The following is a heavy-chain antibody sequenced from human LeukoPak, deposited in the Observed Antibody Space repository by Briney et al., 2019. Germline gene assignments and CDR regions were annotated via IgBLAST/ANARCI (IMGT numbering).Heavy chain of an antibody. V-gene: IGHV4-34*01. Sequence: SETLSLTCAVYGESFSGYYWSWIRQPPGKGLEWIGEINHSGSTNYNPSLKSRVTISVDTSKNQFSLKLSSVTAADTAVYYCARGIVMVNTGGYFDYWGQGTLVTVSS. J-gene: IGHJ4*02. CDR1: GESFSGYY. CDR3: ARGIVMVNTGGYFDY. D-gene: IGHD3-22*01. CDR2: INHSGST.